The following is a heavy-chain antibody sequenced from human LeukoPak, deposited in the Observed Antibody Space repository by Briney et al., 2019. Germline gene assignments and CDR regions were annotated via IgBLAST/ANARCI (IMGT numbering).Heavy chain of an antibody. CDR2: ISYSGST. Sequence: SQSLSLTCTVSGGSITTGGYFWSWIRQHPGKGLECIGHISYSGSTYYNPPLKSRVTISVDTSKNQFSLKLNSVTATDTAVYYCARHYGPWGQGTLVTVSS. CDR3: ARHYGP. V-gene: IGHV4-31*03. J-gene: IGHJ4*02. CDR1: GGSITTGGYF. D-gene: IGHD3-16*01.